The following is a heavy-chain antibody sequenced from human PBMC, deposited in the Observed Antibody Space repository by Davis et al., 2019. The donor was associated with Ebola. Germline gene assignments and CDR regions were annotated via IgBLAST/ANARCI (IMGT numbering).Heavy chain of an antibody. V-gene: IGHV3-30*18. CDR3: AKDQDIVVVVAADPFDY. CDR1: GFTFSSYG. CDR2: ISYDGSNK. J-gene: IGHJ4*02. Sequence: PGGSLRLSCAASGFTFSSYGMHWVRQAPGKGLEWVAVISYDGSNKYYADSVKGRFTISRDNSKNTLYLQMNSLRAEDTAVYYCAKDQDIVVVVAADPFDYWGQGTLVTVSS. D-gene: IGHD2-15*01.